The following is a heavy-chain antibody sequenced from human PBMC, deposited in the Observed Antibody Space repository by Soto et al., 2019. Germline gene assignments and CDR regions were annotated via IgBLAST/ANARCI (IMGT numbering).Heavy chain of an antibody. CDR1: GGSISSGGYY. V-gene: IGHV4-31*03. J-gene: IGHJ6*02. D-gene: IGHD2-2*01. CDR3: ARDGARYCISTSCYRAGMDV. Sequence: QVQLQESGPGLVKPSQTLSLTCTVSGGSISSGGYYWSWIRQHPGKGLEWIGYIYYSGSTYYNPSLKSRVTISVDTSKNQFSLKLSSVTAADTAVYYCARDGARYCISTSCYRAGMDVWGQGTTVTVSS. CDR2: IYYSGST.